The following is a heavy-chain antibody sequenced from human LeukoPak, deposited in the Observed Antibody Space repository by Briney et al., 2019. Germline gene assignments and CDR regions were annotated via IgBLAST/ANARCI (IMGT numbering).Heavy chain of an antibody. D-gene: IGHD4-23*01. CDR1: GGSITSDY. V-gene: IGHV4-59*01. CDR3: ARGRYGGYFDC. J-gene: IGHJ4*02. CDR2: IENTGRT. Sequence: SETLSLTCTVSGGSITSDYWSWIRQPPGKGLEWLGYIENTGRTEYNPSLMSRITISVDTSKIQFSLMLSPVTAADTAVYYCARGRYGGYFDCWGQGTLVTVSS.